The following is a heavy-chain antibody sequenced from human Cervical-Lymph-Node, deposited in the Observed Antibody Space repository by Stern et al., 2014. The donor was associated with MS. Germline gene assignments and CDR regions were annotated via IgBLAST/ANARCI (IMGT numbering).Heavy chain of an antibody. CDR2: ITWNSGFI. CDR1: GFGFDDYA. V-gene: IGHV3-9*01. D-gene: IGHD4-17*01. CDR3: VKDRSALYADYTSDIFDF. J-gene: IGHJ3*01. Sequence: EVQLLESGGGLVQSGRSLRLSCVGAGFGFDDYAMHWVRLAPGKGLEWVSGITWNSGFIGYAGFVNGRFTISRDNAKNSLSLQMNSLTTEDTALYFCVKDRSALYADYTSDIFDFWGQGTMVTVSS.